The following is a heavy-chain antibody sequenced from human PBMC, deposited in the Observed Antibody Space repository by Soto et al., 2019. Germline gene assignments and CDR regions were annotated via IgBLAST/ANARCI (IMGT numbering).Heavy chain of an antibody. D-gene: IGHD1-1*01. V-gene: IGHV4-4*07. J-gene: IGHJ4*02. CDR1: GASISNYY. CDR3: ARESRSELGTVEY. Sequence: QVRLQESGPGLVKPSETLSLTCTVSGASISNYYWSWIRKPAGKGLECLGRIYASGTTTSNPSLSSRVTMSVDTSKTKFSLNLNSVTAADTVVYYCARESRSELGTVEYWGQGTLVTGSS. CDR2: IYASGTT.